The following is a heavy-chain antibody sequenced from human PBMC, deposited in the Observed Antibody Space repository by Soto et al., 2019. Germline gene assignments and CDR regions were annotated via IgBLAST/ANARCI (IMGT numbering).Heavy chain of an antibody. D-gene: IGHD2-8*01. J-gene: IGHJ4*02. V-gene: IGHV3-9*01. CDR1: GFTVGDYA. CDR2: ISWNSGSI. CDR3: VKDPGRMVYAIGYFDY. Sequence: GGSLRLSCAASGFTVGDYAMHWVRQAPGKGLECVSGISWNSGSIGYVDSVKGRFTISRDNAKQSLYLQMNSLRSEDTALYYCVKDPGRMVYAIGYFDYWGQGTLVTVSS.